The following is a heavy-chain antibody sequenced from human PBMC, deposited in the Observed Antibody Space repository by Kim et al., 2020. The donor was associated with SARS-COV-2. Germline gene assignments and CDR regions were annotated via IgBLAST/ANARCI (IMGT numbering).Heavy chain of an antibody. CDR3: ARDSGSDWNYVYEY. J-gene: IGHJ4*01. V-gene: IGHV3-49*03. CDR2: IRIKAYGETT. Sequence: GGSLRLSCTGSGFNFSDYGLIWLRQAPGKGLEWVGLIRIKAYGETTEYAASVKRRFTISRDDSKSIVYLKMNALKTEDTAVYYCARDSGSDWNYVYEYWG. D-gene: IGHD1-7*01. CDR1: GFNFSDYG.